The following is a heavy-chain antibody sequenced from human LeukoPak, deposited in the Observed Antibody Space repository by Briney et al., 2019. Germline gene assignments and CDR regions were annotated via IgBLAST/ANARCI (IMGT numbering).Heavy chain of an antibody. CDR1: GFTFSSFG. V-gene: IGHV3-23*01. CDR3: AGGAGVYYYGMDV. Sequence: GGSLRLSCAASGFTFSSFGLSWARKAQGKGLEWVPAISGSGGSTYYADSVKGRFTISRDNSKNTLYLQMNSLRAEDTALYYCAGGAGVYYYGMDVWGQGTSVTVSS. CDR2: ISGSGGST. J-gene: IGHJ6*02.